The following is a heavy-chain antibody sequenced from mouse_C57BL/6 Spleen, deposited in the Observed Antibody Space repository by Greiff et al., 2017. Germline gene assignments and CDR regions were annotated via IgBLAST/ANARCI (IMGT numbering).Heavy chain of an antibody. V-gene: IGHV1-61*01. Sequence: QVQLQQPGAELVRPGSSVKLSCKASGYTFTSYWMDWVKQRPGQGLEWIGNIYPSDSETHYNQKFKDKATLTVDKSSSTAYMQLSSLTSEDSAVYYCARLEEYYSNSPGVDVWGTGTTVTVSS. CDR2: IYPSDSET. CDR1: GYTFTSYW. CDR3: ARLEEYYSNSPGVDV. J-gene: IGHJ1*03. D-gene: IGHD2-5*01.